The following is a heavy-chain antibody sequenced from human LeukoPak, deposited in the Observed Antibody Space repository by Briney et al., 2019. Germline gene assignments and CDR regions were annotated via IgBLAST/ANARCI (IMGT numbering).Heavy chain of an antibody. Sequence: PSETLSLTCTVSGGSISSSSYYWGWIRQPPGKGLEWIGSIYYSGSTYYNPSLKSRVTISVDTSKNQFSLKLSSVTAADTAVYYCAREDTAMVTAGFDIWGQGTMVTVSS. J-gene: IGHJ3*02. CDR1: GGSISSSSYY. CDR3: AREDTAMVTAGFDI. V-gene: IGHV4-39*07. CDR2: IYYSGST. D-gene: IGHD5-18*01.